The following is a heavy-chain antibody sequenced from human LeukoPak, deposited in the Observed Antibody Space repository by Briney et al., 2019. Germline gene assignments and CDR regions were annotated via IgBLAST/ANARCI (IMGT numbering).Heavy chain of an antibody. D-gene: IGHD5-18*01. CDR3: XXXXXXXYGYRPYYFDY. CDR2: ISSTSSYI. J-gene: IGHJ4*02. CDR1: GFSFITYN. Sequence: GGSLRLSCAASGFSFITYNMNWVRQAPGKGLEWVSSISSTSSYIYYADSVKGRFTISRDNAKNSLYLQMKSLRAEDTAVYYXXXXXXXXYGYRPYYFDYWGQGTLVTVSS. V-gene: IGHV3-21*01.